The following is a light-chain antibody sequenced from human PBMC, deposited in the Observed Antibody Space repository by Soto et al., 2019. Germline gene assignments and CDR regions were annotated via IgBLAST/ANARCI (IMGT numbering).Light chain of an antibody. V-gene: IGKV3-15*01. CDR2: GAS. CDR1: QSVSTN. J-gene: IGKJ5*01. CDR3: QQRSNWPPT. Sequence: EVVMTQSPATLSVSPGARATLSCRASQSVSTNLAWYQQRPGQAPRLLIYGASTRATGIPARFSGSGSGTDFTLTINSLQSYDFTVYYCQQRSNWPPTVGQGTRLESK.